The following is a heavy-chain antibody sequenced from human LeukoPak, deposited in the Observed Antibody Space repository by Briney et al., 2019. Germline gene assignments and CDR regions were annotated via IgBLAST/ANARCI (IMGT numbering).Heavy chain of an antibody. J-gene: IGHJ5*02. D-gene: IGHD4-17*01. CDR1: GYSFTSYC. CDR3: ARSMDYGDSGDWFDP. Sequence: GGSLKISCKGSGYSFTSYCISWLRQMPGKGREWMGRIDPSDSYTNYSPSFQGHVTISDDKSISTAYLQWSSLKASDTAMYYCARSMDYGDSGDWFDPWGQGTLVTVSS. CDR2: IDPSDSYT. V-gene: IGHV5-10-1*01.